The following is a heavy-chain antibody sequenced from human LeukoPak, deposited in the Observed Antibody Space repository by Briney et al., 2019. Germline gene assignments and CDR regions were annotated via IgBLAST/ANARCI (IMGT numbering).Heavy chain of an antibody. CDR2: IIPIFGTA. J-gene: IGHJ4*02. D-gene: IGHD5-18*01. CDR1: GYTFTGYY. V-gene: IGHV1-69*13. Sequence: ASVKVSFKASGYTFTGYYMHWVRQAPGQGLEWMGGIIPIFGTANYAQKFQGRVTITADESTSTAYMELSSLRSEDAAVYYCARDGGYSYGYGWAAFDYGGQGTLVTVSA. CDR3: ARDGGYSYGYGWAAFDY.